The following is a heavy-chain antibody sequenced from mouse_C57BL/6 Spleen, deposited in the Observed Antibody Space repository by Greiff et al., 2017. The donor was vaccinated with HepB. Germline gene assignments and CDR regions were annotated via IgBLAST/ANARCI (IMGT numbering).Heavy chain of an antibody. J-gene: IGHJ4*01. V-gene: IGHV5-17*01. D-gene: IGHD1-1*02. CDR3: ARMRILSVDYYAMDY. CDR1: GFTFSDYG. Sequence: EVQRVESGGGLVKPGGSLKLSCAASGFTFSDYGMHWVRQAPEKGLEWVAYISSGSSTIYYADTVKGRFTISRDNANNTLFLQMTSLRSEDTAMYDCARMRILSVDYYAMDYWGQGTSVTVSS. CDR2: ISSGSSTI.